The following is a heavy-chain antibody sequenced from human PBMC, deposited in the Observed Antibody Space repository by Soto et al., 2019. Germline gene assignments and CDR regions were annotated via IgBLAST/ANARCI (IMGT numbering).Heavy chain of an antibody. D-gene: IGHD6-19*01. CDR1: GGSISSYY. Sequence: QVQLQESGPGLVKPSETLSLTCTVSGGSISSYYWSWIRQPPGKGLEWIGYIYYSGSTNYNPSLMSRVTISVDTSKNQFSLKLSSVTAADTAVYYCARAIAVAGYDAFDIWGQGTMVTVSS. V-gene: IGHV4-59*01. CDR2: IYYSGST. J-gene: IGHJ3*02. CDR3: ARAIAVAGYDAFDI.